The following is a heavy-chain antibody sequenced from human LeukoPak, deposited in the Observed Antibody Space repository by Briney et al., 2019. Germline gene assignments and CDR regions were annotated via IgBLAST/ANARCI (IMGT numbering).Heavy chain of an antibody. J-gene: IGHJ6*03. V-gene: IGHV3-21*01. D-gene: IGHD3-10*01. CDR2: IISSTNYI. CDR3: ARGFGDLLSYYYYYMDV. Sequence: GGSLRLSCAASGFTFSSYSMNWVRQAPGKGLEWVSSIISSTNYIYYADSVKGRFTISRDNAKNSLYLQMNSLRAEDTAVYYCARGFGDLLSYYYYYMDVWGKGTTVTISS. CDR1: GFTFSSYS.